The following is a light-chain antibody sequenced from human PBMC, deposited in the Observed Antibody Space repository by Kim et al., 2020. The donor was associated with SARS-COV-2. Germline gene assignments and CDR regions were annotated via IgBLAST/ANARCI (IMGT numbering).Light chain of an antibody. V-gene: IGLV3-19*01. Sequence: SSELTQDPAVSVALGQTVKITCQGDSLRRYYASWYQQKPGQAPILVIYGRNNRPSGIPDRFSGSTSGNTASLIITGAQAEDEADYCCNSRGSNGYVLFGGGTQLTVL. J-gene: IGLJ2*01. CDR3: NSRGSNGYVL. CDR2: GRN. CDR1: SLRRYY.